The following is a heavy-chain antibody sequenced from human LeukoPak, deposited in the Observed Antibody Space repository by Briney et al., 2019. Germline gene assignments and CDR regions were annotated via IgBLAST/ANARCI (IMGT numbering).Heavy chain of an antibody. CDR3: ARVRIGLRLGELSLYFDY. V-gene: IGHV3-74*01. J-gene: IGHJ4*02. CDR1: GFTFSSYW. Sequence: PGGSLRLSCAASGFTFSSYWMHWVRQAPGKGLVWVSRINSDVSSTSYADSVKGRFTISRDNAKNTLYLQMNSLRAEDTAVYYCARVRIGLRLGELSLYFDYWGQGTLVTVSS. CDR2: INSDVSST. D-gene: IGHD3-16*02.